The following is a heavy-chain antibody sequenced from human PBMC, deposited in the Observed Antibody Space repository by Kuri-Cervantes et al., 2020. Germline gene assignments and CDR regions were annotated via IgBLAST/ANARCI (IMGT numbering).Heavy chain of an antibody. CDR2: ISWNSGSI. CDR3: AKDSGSGSGSHYYGMDV. J-gene: IGHJ6*02. Sequence: GGSLRLSCAASGFTFDDYAMHWVRQAPGKGLEWVSGISWNSGSIGYADSVKGRFTISRDNAKNSLYLQMNSLRAEDTALYYCAKDSGSGSGSHYYGMDVWGQGTTVTVSS. CDR1: GFTFDDYA. D-gene: IGHD3-10*01. V-gene: IGHV3-9*01.